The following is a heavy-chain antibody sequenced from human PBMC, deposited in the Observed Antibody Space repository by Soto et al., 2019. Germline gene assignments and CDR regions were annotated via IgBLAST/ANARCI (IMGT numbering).Heavy chain of an antibody. D-gene: IGHD2-15*01. J-gene: IGHJ3*02. V-gene: IGHV5-51*01. Sequence: PGESLKISCKGSGYSFTSYWIGCVRQMPWKGLEWMGSIYPGDSGTRYSPSFQGQVTISADKSISTAYLQWSSLKASDTAMYYCARQCSGGSCGNFDIWGQGTMVTVSS. CDR3: ARQCSGGSCGNFDI. CDR1: GYSFTSYW. CDR2: IYPGDSGT.